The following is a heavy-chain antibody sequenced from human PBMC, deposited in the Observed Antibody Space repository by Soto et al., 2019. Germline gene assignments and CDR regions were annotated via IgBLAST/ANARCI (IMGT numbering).Heavy chain of an antibody. CDR1: GYSFTSYW. Sequence: GESLKISCNGSGYSFTSYWISWVLHMPGKGLEWMGRIDPSDSYTNYSPSFQGHVTISADKSISTAYLQWSSLKASDTAMYYCAILSGWYDYSYFDYWGQGTLVTVSS. CDR2: IDPSDSYT. V-gene: IGHV5-10-1*01. D-gene: IGHD6-19*01. CDR3: AILSGWYDYSYFDY. J-gene: IGHJ4*02.